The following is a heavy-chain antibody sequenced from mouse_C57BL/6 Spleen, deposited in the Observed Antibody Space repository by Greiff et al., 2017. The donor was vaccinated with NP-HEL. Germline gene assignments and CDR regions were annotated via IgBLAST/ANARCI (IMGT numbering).Heavy chain of an antibody. CDR3: ARNYYDYGVSFYFDD. V-gene: IGHV1-82*01. CDR2: IYPGDGDT. Sequence: QVQLQQSGPELVKPGASVQISCKASGYAFSSSWLNWVKQRPGQGLEWIGRIYPGDGDTNYTGKFKGKATLTADKSSSTAYMQLSSLTSEYSAVYFCARNYYDYGVSFYFDDWGQGTTLTVSS. D-gene: IGHD2-4*01. J-gene: IGHJ2*01. CDR1: GYAFSSSW.